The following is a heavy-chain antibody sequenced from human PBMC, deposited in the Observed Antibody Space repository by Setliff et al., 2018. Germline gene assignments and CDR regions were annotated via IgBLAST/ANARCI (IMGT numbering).Heavy chain of an antibody. CDR3: ARRHDYSNY. CDR2: ITGNSDRI. Sequence: GGSLRLSCAASGFTFHDYAMHWVRQAPGKGLEWVSGITGNSDRIAYADSLKGRFTISRGNTENSLYLQMNSLRVEDTAFYYCARRHDYSNYWGQGTLVTVSS. J-gene: IGHJ4*02. D-gene: IGHD4-4*01. V-gene: IGHV3-9*01. CDR1: GFTFHDYA.